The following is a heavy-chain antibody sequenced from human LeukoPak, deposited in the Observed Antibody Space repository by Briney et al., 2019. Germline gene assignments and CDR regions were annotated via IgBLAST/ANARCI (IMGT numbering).Heavy chain of an antibody. J-gene: IGHJ4*02. V-gene: IGHV3-21*01. CDR1: GFTFSRYS. CDR2: ISGSSSYK. D-gene: IGHD3-22*01. Sequence: GGSLRLSCAASGFTFSRYSMNWIRQAPGKGLEWVSSISGSSSYKYYADSVKGRFTISRDNAKNSLYLQMNSLRAEDTAVYYCARDFYDTSGYYYDYWGQGTLVTVSS. CDR3: ARDFYDTSGYYYDY.